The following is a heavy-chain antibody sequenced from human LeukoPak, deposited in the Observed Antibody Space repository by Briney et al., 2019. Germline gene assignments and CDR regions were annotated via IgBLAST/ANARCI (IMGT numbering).Heavy chain of an antibody. CDR3: ARSRVYDYVWGSYYYFDY. J-gene: IGHJ4*02. Sequence: SETLSLTCTVSGGSISSSSYYWSWIRQPPGKGLEWIGEINHSGSTNYNPSLKSRVTISVDTSKNQFSLKLSSVTAADTAVYYCARSRVYDYVWGSYYYFDYWGQGTLVTVSS. D-gene: IGHD3-16*01. V-gene: IGHV4-39*07. CDR1: GGSISSSSYY. CDR2: INHSGST.